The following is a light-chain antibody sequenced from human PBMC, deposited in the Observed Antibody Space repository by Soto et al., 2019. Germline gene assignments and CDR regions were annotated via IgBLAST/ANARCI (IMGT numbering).Light chain of an antibody. J-gene: IGLJ1*01. CDR3: SSYTTSNTRQIV. CDR2: DVS. Sequence: QSALTQPASVSGSPGQSITISCTGTTSDVGGYNYVSWYQQHPGKAPKFMIYDVSNRPSGVSNRFSGSKSGNTASLTISGLQAEEEADYYCSSYTTSNTRQIVFGTGTKFTVL. CDR1: TSDVGGYNY. V-gene: IGLV2-14*01.